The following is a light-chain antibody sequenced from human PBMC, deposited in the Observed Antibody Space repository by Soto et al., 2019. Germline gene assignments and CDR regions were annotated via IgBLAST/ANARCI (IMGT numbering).Light chain of an antibody. CDR2: AAS. J-gene: IGKJ5*01. CDR1: QSVSSN. V-gene: IGKV3-11*01. CDR3: QQRSNWPPIT. Sequence: EIVMTQSPATLSVSPGERATVSCRASQSVSSNLAWYQQKPGQAPRLLIYAASSRATGIPDRFSGSGSGTDFTLTISSLEPEDFAVYYCQQRSNWPPITFGQGTRLEIK.